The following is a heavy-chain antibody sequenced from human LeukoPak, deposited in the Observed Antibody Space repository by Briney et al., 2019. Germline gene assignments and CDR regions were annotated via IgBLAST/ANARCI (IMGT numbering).Heavy chain of an antibody. CDR1: GGSISSYY. J-gene: IGHJ6*03. Sequence: SETLSLTCTVSGGSISSYYWSWIRQPPGKGLEWIGYIYYSGSTNYNPSLKSRVTISVDTSKNQFSLKLSSVTAADTAVYYCARAKTYGDPYYMDVWGKGTTVTVSS. CDR3: ARAKTYGDPYYMDV. CDR2: IYYSGST. V-gene: IGHV4-59*01. D-gene: IGHD4-17*01.